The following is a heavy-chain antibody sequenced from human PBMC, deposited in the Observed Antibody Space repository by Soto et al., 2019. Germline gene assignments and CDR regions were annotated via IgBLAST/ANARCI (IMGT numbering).Heavy chain of an antibody. D-gene: IGHD3-22*01. J-gene: IGHJ4*02. V-gene: IGHV1-18*01. CDR1: GYSFTNYG. Sequence: GASVKVSCKASGYSFTNYGITWVRQAPGQGLEWMGWISAYNGDTHYSQKIQDRLTMTTDTSTSTDYMDLRSLTSDDTAVYYCARVEDYFDSSGYNYWGQGTLVTVSS. CDR2: ISAYNGDT. CDR3: ARVEDYFDSSGYNY.